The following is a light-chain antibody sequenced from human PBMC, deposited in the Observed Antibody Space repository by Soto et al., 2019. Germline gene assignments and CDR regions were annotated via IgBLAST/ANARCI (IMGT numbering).Light chain of an antibody. CDR2: LNSDGSH. V-gene: IGLV4-69*01. Sequence: QPVLTQSPSASASLGASVKLTCTLSSGHTTYAIAWHQQQPEKGPRYLMNLNSDGSHSKGDGIPDRFSGSSSGAERYLTISSLQSEDEADYYCQTWGTGPLVFGGGTKLTVI. CDR3: QTWGTGPLV. CDR1: SGHTTYA. J-gene: IGLJ2*01.